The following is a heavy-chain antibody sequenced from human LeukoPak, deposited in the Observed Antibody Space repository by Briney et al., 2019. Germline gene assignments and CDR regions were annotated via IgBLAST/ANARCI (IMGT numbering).Heavy chain of an antibody. CDR1: GYTFTSYG. CDR2: ISAYNGNT. D-gene: IGHD1-26*01. CDR3: ARDGATPTYYYYGMDV. J-gene: IGHJ6*02. V-gene: IGHV1-18*01. Sequence: ASVKVSCKASGYTFTSYGISSVRQAPGQGLEWMGWISAYNGNTNYAQKLQGRVTMTTDTSTSTAYMELRSLRSDDTAVYYCARDGATPTYYYYGMDVWGQGTTVTVSS.